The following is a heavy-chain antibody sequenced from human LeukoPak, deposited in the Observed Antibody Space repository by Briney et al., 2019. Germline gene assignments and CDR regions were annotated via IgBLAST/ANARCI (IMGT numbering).Heavy chain of an antibody. V-gene: IGHV6-1*01. CDR2: TYYRSKWYN. CDR1: GDSVSSNSAA. J-gene: IGHJ4*02. D-gene: IGHD3-10*01. Sequence: SRTLSLTCAISGDSVSSNSAAWNWIRQSPSRGLEWLGRTYYRSKWYNDYAVSVKSRITIKPDTSKNQFSLHLNSVTPDDTAFYYCAREPQRVRGLIIPSDFDYWGQGTLVTVSS. CDR3: AREPQRVRGLIIPSDFDY.